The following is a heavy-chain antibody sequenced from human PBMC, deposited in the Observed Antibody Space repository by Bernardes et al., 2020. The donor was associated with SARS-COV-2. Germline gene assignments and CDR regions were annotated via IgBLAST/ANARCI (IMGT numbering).Heavy chain of an antibody. CDR2: ITAGGGST. CDR1: GFTFRNYA. Sequence: GGSLRLSCAASGFTFRNYAMSWVRQPPGKGLEWVSAITAGGGSTYHADSVKGRFTISRDNSKNTLYLQMNSLRAEDTAVYYCAQGSLETGWINWGQGTLVTVSS. J-gene: IGHJ4*02. V-gene: IGHV3-23*01. D-gene: IGHD6-19*01. CDR3: AQGSLETGWIN.